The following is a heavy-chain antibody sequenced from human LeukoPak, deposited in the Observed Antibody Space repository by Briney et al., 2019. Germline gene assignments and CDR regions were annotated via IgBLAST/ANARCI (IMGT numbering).Heavy chain of an antibody. CDR2: ISSSSSYI. CDR1: GFTFSSYS. J-gene: IGHJ4*02. V-gene: IGHV3-21*01. D-gene: IGHD3-22*01. Sequence: GSRRLSCAASGFTFSSYSMNWVRQAPGKGLEWVSSISSSSSYIYYADSVKGRFTISRDNAKNSLYLQMNSLRAEDTAVYYCARDGVWDDSSGYYYPGGYWGQGTLVTVSS. CDR3: ARDGVWDDSSGYYYPGGY.